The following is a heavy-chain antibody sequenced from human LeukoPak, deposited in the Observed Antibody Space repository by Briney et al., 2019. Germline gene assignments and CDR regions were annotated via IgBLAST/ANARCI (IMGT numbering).Heavy chain of an antibody. CDR3: ARGIKKLERRKNWFDP. CDR2: INHSGST. CDR1: GGSFSGYY. Sequence: PSETLSLTCAVYGGSFSGYYWSWIRQPPGKWLEWIGEINHSGSTNYNPSLKSRVTISVDTSKNQFSLKLSSVTAADTAVYYCARGIKKLERRKNWFDPWGQGTLVTVSS. V-gene: IGHV4-34*01. D-gene: IGHD1-1*01. J-gene: IGHJ5*02.